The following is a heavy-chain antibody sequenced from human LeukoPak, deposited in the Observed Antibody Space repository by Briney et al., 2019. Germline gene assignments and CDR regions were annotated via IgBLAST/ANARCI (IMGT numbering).Heavy chain of an antibody. V-gene: IGHV3-23*01. J-gene: IGHJ4*02. CDR1: GFTYANYA. CDR3: AKGDRGHCTGVKCYPFDY. D-gene: IGHD2-8*02. Sequence: GGSLRLSCVASGFTYANYAMNWVRQAPGKRLEWVASITGTGGRGGIYYADSVKGRFTISRDNSKNTLFLQMSSLRAGDTAVYHCAKGDRGHCTGVKCYPFDYWGQGTVVTVSS. CDR2: ITGTGGRGGI.